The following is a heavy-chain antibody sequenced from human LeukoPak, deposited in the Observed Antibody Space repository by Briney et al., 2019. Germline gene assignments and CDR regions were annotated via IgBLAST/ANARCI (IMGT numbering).Heavy chain of an antibody. CDR1: GGSITSDTYY. CDR3: AKTRNFWSAYFDY. D-gene: IGHD3-3*01. Sequence: SQTLSLTCGVSGGSITSDTYYWSWIRQPPGKGLEWIGYILHSGSSYYNPSLNSRVTISIGTSKNQFSLKLNSVTAADTAVYYCAKTRNFWSAYFDYWGQGTLVTVSS. V-gene: IGHV4-30-2*01. CDR2: ILHSGSS. J-gene: IGHJ4*02.